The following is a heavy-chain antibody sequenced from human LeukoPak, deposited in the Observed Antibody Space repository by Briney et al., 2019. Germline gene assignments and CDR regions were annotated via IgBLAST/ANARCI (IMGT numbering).Heavy chain of an antibody. CDR1: GFTFSSYSMN. J-gene: IGHJ4*02. V-gene: IGHV4-39*01. CDR3: ARLGPYDYGDY. Sequence: GSLRLSCAASGFTFSSYSMNWVRQPPGKGLEWIGSIYDSGSTYYNPSLKSRVTISVDTSKNQFSLKLSSVTAADTAVYYCARLGPYDYGDYWGQGTLVTVSS. D-gene: IGHD2-8*01. CDR2: IYDSGST.